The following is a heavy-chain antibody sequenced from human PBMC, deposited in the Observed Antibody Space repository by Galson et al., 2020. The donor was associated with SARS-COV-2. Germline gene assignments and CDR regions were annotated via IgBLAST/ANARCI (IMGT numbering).Heavy chain of an antibody. Sequence: PSETLSLTCTVSGGSISSYYWSWIRQPAGKGLEWIGRIYSSGSTNYKPSLKSRVTMSVDTSKNQFSLKLSSVTAADTAVYYCARGFSESQNDAFDIWGQGTKVTVSS. CDR1: GGSISSYY. V-gene: IGHV4-4*07. CDR3: ARGFSESQNDAFDI. D-gene: IGHD1-26*01. CDR2: IYSSGST. J-gene: IGHJ3*02.